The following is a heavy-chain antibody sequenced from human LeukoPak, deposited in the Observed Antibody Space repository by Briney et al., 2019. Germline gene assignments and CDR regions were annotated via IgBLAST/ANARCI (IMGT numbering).Heavy chain of an antibody. Sequence: SVKVSCKASGGTFSSYAIGWVRQAPGQGLEWMGGIIPIFGTANYAQKFQGRVTITADESTSTAYMELSSLRSEDTAVYYCARVGYGSGSGDFDYWGQGTLVTVSS. J-gene: IGHJ4*02. CDR2: IIPIFGTA. V-gene: IGHV1-69*01. CDR3: ARVGYGSGSGDFDY. D-gene: IGHD3-10*01. CDR1: GGTFSSYA.